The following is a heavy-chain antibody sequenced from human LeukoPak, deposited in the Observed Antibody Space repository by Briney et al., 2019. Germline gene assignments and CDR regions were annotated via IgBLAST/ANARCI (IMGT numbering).Heavy chain of an antibody. CDR3: AKDPNIRDYFDY. D-gene: IGHD2/OR15-2a*01. Sequence: GGSLRPSCAASGFTFSSYAMSCVRQAPGKGLEWVSAIRGGGGGTYYADSVKGRFTISRDNSKNTLYLQMNSLRAEDTAVYYCAKDPNIRDYFDYWGQGTLVTVSS. V-gene: IGHV3-23*01. CDR1: GFTFSSYA. J-gene: IGHJ4*02. CDR2: IRGGGGGT.